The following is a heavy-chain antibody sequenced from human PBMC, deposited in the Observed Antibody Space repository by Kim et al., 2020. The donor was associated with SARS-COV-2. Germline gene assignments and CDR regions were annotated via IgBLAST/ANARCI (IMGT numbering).Heavy chain of an antibody. D-gene: IGHD2-2*01. CDR3: ASLNLVPAAPYYYYGMDV. CDR2: INSDGSST. J-gene: IGHJ6*02. V-gene: IGHV3-74*01. Sequence: GGSLRLSCAASGFTFSSYWKHWVRQAPGKGLVWVSRINSDGSSTSYADSVKGRFTISRDNAKNTLYLQMNSLRAEDTAVYYCASLNLVPAAPYYYYGMDVWGQGTTVTVSS. CDR1: GFTFSSYW.